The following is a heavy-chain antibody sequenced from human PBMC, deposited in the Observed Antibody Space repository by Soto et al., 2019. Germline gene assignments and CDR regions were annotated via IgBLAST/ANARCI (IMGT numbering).Heavy chain of an antibody. CDR1: GFTFSSYA. CDR2: ISGSGGST. J-gene: IGHJ4*02. Sequence: EVQLLESGGNVVQPGGSLRLSCAASGFTFSSYALTWVRQAPGKGLEWISGISGSGGSTYYADSVKGRFTISRDNPMHTLYLQMDSLSAEDTAIYYCARHHGGVLSHFHSWGQGTLVTVSS. V-gene: IGHV3-23*01. CDR3: ARHHGGVLSHFHS. D-gene: IGHD3-10*01.